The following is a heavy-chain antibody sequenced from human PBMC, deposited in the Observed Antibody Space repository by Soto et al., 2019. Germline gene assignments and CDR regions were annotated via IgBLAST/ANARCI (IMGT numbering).Heavy chain of an antibody. J-gene: IGHJ4*02. V-gene: IGHV4-39*01. CDR3: ARGIGYYFDS. D-gene: IGHD5-12*01. Sequence: SETLSLTCTVSGGSISSSSFFWGWIRQPPGKGLEWIGNVHYRGSTYYNASLTSRVTISVDTSKNQFSLKLSSVTAADSAVYSCARGIGYYFDSWGQGTLVTVSS. CDR1: GGSISSSSFF. CDR2: VHYRGST.